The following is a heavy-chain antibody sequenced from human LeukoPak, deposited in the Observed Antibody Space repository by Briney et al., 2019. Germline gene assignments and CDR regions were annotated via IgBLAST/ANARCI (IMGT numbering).Heavy chain of an antibody. CDR2: TNPSGGST. Sequence: ASVKVSCKASGYTFTSYYMHWVRQAPGQGLEWMGITNPSGGSTSYAQKFQGRVTMTRDTSTSTVYMELSSLRSEDTAVYYCARDLGYSSSWYDEVTFDYWGQGTLVTVSS. CDR1: GYTFTSYY. V-gene: IGHV1-46*01. CDR3: ARDLGYSSSWYDEVTFDY. D-gene: IGHD6-13*01. J-gene: IGHJ4*02.